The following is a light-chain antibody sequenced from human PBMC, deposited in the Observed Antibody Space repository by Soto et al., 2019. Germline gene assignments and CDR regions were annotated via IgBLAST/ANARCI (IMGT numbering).Light chain of an antibody. J-gene: IGLJ2*01. CDR2: RND. CDR3: AAWDASLNGPV. Sequence: QSVLTQPPSASGTPGQRVTISCSGRSSNIGSNTVNWYQQLPGTAPQLLIYRNDQRPSGVPDRFSGSKSGTSASLAISGLQSDDEADYYCAAWDASLNGPVFGGGTKVTVL. CDR1: SSNIGSNT. V-gene: IGLV1-44*01.